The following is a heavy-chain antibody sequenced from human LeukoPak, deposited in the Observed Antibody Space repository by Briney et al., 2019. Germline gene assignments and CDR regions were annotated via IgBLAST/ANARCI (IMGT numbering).Heavy chain of an antibody. CDR3: ANTQGGFDP. CDR2: IYYSGST. D-gene: IGHD3-16*01. Sequence: SETLSLTCTVSGGSISSSSYYWGWIRQPPGKGLEWIGSIYYSGSTYYNPSLKSRVTISVDTSKNQFSLKLSSVTAADTAVYYWANTQGGFDPWAREPWSPSPQ. CDR1: GGSISSSSYY. J-gene: IGHJ5*02. V-gene: IGHV4-39*01.